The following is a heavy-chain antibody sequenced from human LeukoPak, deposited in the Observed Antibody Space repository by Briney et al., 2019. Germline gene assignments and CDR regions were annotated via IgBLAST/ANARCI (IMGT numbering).Heavy chain of an antibody. V-gene: IGHV3-7*03. J-gene: IGHJ4*02. CDR3: AKDPNYCGGDCYLIRTFDY. D-gene: IGHD2-21*02. CDR1: GFTFSSYW. CDR2: IKQDGSEK. Sequence: PGGSLRLSCAASGFTFSSYWMSWVRQAPGKGLEWVANIKQDGSEKYYVDSVKGRFTISRDNSKNTLYLQMNSLRAEDTAVYYCAKDPNYCGGDCYLIRTFDYWGQGTLVTVSS.